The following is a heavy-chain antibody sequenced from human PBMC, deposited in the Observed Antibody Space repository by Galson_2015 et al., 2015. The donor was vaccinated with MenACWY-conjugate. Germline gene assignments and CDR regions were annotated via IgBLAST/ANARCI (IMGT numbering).Heavy chain of an antibody. CDR1: GYTFTHCA. CDR2: VSTYNGDT. Sequence: QSGAEVTEPGASVQVSCTASGYTFTHCAITWVRQAPGQWLEWMGWVSTYNGDTKYAQKFQGRVAMTTDTSTSTGYMELRSLRSDDTAVYYCTRVSFYYGLYFDFWGQGTLVTVSS. D-gene: IGHD3-10*01. J-gene: IGHJ4*02. CDR3: TRVSFYYGLYFDF. V-gene: IGHV1-18*04.